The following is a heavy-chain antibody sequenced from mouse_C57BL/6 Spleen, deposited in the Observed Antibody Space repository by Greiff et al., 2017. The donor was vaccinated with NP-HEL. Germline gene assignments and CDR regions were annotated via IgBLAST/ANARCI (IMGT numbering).Heavy chain of an antibody. CDR3: ASPRSFAY. CDR1: GFTFSSYA. Sequence: EVQLVESGGGLVKPGGSLKLSCAASGFTFSSYAMSWVRQTPEKRLEWVATISDGGSYTYYPDNVKGRFTISRDNAKNNLYLQMSHLKSEDTAMYYCASPRSFAYWGQGTLVTVSA. V-gene: IGHV5-4*01. J-gene: IGHJ3*01. CDR2: ISDGGSYT.